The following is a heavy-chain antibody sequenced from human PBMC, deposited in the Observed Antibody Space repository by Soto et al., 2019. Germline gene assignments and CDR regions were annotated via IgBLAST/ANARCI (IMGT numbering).Heavy chain of an antibody. J-gene: IGHJ4*02. CDR2: ISSSSSYI. D-gene: IGHD3-22*01. V-gene: IGHV3-21*01. CDR1: GFTFSSYS. CDR3: ASHPRDSSGYWYYFDH. Sequence: GGSLRLSCAASGFTFSSYSMNWVRQAPGKGLECVSSISSSSSYIYYADSVKGRFTISRDNAKNSLYLQMNSLRAEDTAVYYCASHPRDSSGYWYYFDHWGQGTQLSVSS.